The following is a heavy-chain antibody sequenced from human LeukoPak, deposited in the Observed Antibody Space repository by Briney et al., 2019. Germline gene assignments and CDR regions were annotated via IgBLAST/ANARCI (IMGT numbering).Heavy chain of an antibody. CDR2: IYHSGNT. D-gene: IGHD3-10*01. V-gene: IGHV4-4*02. Sequence: SETLSLTCAVSGDSISSSHWWSWVRQSPGRGLEWIGEIYHSGNTNYNPSLKSRVAISLDKSSNQFSLRLTSVTAADTAVYYCARLYYYGSGSYFGAFDIWGQGTMVTVSS. CDR3: ARLYYYGSGSYFGAFDI. J-gene: IGHJ3*02. CDR1: GDSISSSHW.